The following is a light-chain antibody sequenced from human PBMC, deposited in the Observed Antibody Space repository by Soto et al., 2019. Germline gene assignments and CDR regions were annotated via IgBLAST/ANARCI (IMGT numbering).Light chain of an antibody. V-gene: IGKV1-39*01. CDR3: QQRKT. CDR1: QSISSY. CDR2: AAS. Sequence: DIQMTQSPSSLSASVGDRVTITCRASQSISSYLNWYQQKPGKAPKLLIYAASSLQSGVPSRFSGGGSVTDFTLTISSLQPEDFATYYCQQRKTFGQGTKVEIK. J-gene: IGKJ1*01.